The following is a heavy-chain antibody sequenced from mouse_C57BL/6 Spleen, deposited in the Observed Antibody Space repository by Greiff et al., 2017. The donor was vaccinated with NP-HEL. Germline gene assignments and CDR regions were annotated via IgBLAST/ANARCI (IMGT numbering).Heavy chain of an antibody. Sequence: EVQVVESGEGLVKPGGSLKLSCAASGFTFSSYAMSWVRQTPEKRLEWVAYISSGGDYIYYADTVKGRFTISRDNARNTLYLQMSSLKSEDTAMYYCTRENYGSSGYYFDYWGQGTTLTVSS. CDR3: TRENYGSSGYYFDY. CDR2: ISSGGDYI. V-gene: IGHV5-9-1*02. J-gene: IGHJ2*01. CDR1: GFTFSSYA. D-gene: IGHD1-1*01.